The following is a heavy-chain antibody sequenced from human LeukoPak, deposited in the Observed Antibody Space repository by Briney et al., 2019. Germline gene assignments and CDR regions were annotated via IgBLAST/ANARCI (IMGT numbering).Heavy chain of an antibody. Sequence: GGSLRLSCAASGFTFGDYAMHWVRQAPGKGLEWVSGINWKSNNIGYADPVKGRFTISRDNAKNSLYLQMNSLRTEDTALYYCARDRAGYFYAMDVWGQGTSVTVSS. D-gene: IGHD6-13*01. CDR3: ARDRAGYFYAMDV. V-gene: IGHV3-9*01. J-gene: IGHJ6*02. CDR1: GFTFGDYA. CDR2: INWKSNNI.